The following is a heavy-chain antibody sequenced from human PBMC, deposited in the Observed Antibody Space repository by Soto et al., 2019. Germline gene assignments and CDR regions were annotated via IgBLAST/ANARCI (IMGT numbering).Heavy chain of an antibody. J-gene: IGHJ4*02. CDR3: ARFPQTAIVGAAYFDY. Sequence: QVQLVQSGAEVKKPGSSVKVSCKASGGTFSSYIISWVRQAPGQGLEWMGRVIPILGIATYAQTFQGRVTITADKSTSTAYMELSSLSSEDTAVYYCARFPQTAIVGAAYFDYWGQGTLVTVSS. D-gene: IGHD1-26*01. CDR1: GGTFSSYI. CDR2: VIPILGIA. V-gene: IGHV1-69*02.